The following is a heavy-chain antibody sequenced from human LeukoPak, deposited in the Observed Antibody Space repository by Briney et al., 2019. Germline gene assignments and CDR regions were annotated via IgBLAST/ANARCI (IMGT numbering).Heavy chain of an antibody. J-gene: IGHJ6*02. Sequence: GGSLRLSCAASGFTFSSYEMNWVRQAPGKGLEWVSYISSSGSTIYYADSVKGRFTISRDHAKNSLYLQMNSLRAEETAVYYCASVYGSGSYFHYYYGMDVWGQGTTVTVSS. CDR2: ISSSGSTI. D-gene: IGHD3-10*01. V-gene: IGHV3-48*03. CDR3: ASVYGSGSYFHYYYGMDV. CDR1: GFTFSSYE.